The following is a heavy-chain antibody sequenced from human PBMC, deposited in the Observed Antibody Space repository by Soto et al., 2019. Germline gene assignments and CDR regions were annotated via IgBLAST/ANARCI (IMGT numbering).Heavy chain of an antibody. D-gene: IGHD1-26*01. J-gene: IGHJ4*02. CDR2: IKQDGSEK. CDR3: TRGGCISESYYCFDY. V-gene: IGHV3-7*01. Sequence: PXGSLRLSCAASGFTFSSYCMSWVRQAPGKGLEWVANIKQDGSEKYYVDSVKGRFTISRDNAENSLYLQMNSLRAEDTAVYYCTRGGCISESYYCFDYWGQGTLVTVSS. CDR1: GFTFSSYC.